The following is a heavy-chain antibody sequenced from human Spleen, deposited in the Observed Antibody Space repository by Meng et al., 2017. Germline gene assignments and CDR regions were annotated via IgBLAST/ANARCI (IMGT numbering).Heavy chain of an antibody. CDR1: GFTFTDYA. CDR3: ARIGVGMSFGNGFDP. D-gene: IGHD3-3*01. J-gene: IGHJ5*02. Sequence: QVQLVESGGGVVQPGGSLRLSCAASGFTFTDYAMHWVRQAPGKGLEWVAIVSHDGNSGCYADSVKGRFSISRDNFRNTQYLKMNNLRLEDTAVYYCARIGVGMSFGNGFDPWGQGTLVTVSS. CDR2: VSHDGNSG. V-gene: IGHV3-30-3*01.